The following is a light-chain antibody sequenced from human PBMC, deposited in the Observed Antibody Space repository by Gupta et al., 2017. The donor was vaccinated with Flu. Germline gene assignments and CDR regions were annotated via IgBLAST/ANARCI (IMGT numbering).Light chain of an antibody. V-gene: IGKV1-5*03. CDR2: KAS. CDR1: QSISSW. J-gene: IGKJ4*01. CDR3: QQYTSYPLT. Sequence: PSTLSTSVGERVSITCRASQSISSWLAWYQQKPGKAPKLLIYKASSLESGVPSRFSGSGSGTEFTLTISSLQPDDFATYYCQQYTSYPLTFGGGTKVEIK.